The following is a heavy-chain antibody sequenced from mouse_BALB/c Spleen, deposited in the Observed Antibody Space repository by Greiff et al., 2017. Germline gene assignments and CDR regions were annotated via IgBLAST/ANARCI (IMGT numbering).Heavy chain of an antibody. CDR1: GYSFTSYW. D-gene: IGHD2-4*01. J-gene: IGHJ2*01. V-gene: IGHV1-5*01. CDR3: TRSTMITTVDY. Sequence: VQLQQSGTVLARPGASVKMSCKASGYSFTSYWMHWVKQRPGQGLEWIGAIYPGNSDTSYNQKFKGKAKLTAVTSASTAYMELSSLTNEDSAVYYCTRSTMITTVDYWGQGTTLTVSS. CDR2: IYPGNSDT.